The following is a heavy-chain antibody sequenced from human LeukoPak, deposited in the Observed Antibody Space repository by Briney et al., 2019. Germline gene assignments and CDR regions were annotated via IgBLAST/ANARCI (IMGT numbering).Heavy chain of an antibody. V-gene: IGHV1-18*01. CDR1: GYTFTSYG. J-gene: IGHJ5*02. D-gene: IGHD1-26*01. Sequence: ASVKVSCKASGYTFTSYGISWVRQAPGQRLEWMGWISAYNGNTNYAQKLQGRVTMTTDTSTSTAYMELRSLRSDDTAVYYCARVLRRTPITWFDPWGQGTLVTVSS. CDR2: ISAYNGNT. CDR3: ARVLRRTPITWFDP.